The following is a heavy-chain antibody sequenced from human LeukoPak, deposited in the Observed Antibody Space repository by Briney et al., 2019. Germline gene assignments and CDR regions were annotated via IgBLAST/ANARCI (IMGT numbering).Heavy chain of an antibody. D-gene: IGHD2-15*01. CDR2: ISSGGSTI. CDR1: GFTFSDYY. V-gene: IGHV3-11*01. CDR3: ARIMYCSGGSCYSPGGDYPDY. Sequence: GGSLRLSCAASGFTFSDYYMSWIRQAPGKGLEWVSYISSGGSTIYYADSVKGRFTISRDNAKNSLCLQMNSLRAEDTAVYYCARIMYCSGGSCYSPGGDYPDYWGQGTLVTVSS. J-gene: IGHJ4*02.